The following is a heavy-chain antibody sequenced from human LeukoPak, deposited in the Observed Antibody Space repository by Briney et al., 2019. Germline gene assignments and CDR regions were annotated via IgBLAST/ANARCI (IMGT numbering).Heavy chain of an antibody. CDR3: ARVWGIAVAGTLDY. Sequence: GGSLRLSCAASGFTFSFYEMNWVRQAPGKGLEWVSYISSSGSTIYYADSVKGRFTISRDNAKNSLYLQMNSLRAEDTAVHYCARVWGIAVAGTLDYWGQGTLVTVSS. CDR1: GFTFSFYE. J-gene: IGHJ4*02. D-gene: IGHD6-19*01. V-gene: IGHV3-48*03. CDR2: ISSSGSTI.